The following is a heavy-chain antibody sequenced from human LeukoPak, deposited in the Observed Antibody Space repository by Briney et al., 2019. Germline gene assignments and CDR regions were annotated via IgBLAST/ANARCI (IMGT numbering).Heavy chain of an antibody. CDR2: INSDGSST. CDR3: ASNSIAARRYYYYMDV. CDR1: GFTFSSYW. J-gene: IGHJ6*03. V-gene: IGHV3-74*01. Sequence: GGSLRLSCAASGFTFSSYWVHWVRQAPGKGLVWVSRINSDGSSTSYADSVKGRFTISRDNAKNTLYLQMNSLRAEDTAVYYCASNSIAARRYYYYMDVWGKGTTVTVSS. D-gene: IGHD6-6*01.